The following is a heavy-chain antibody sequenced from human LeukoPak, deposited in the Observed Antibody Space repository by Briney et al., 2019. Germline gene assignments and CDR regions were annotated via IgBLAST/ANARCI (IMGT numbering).Heavy chain of an antibody. CDR2: IYPRGST. V-gene: IGHV4-4*07. CDR3: ARVYGGYDFNYYYYYMDV. J-gene: IGHJ6*03. D-gene: IGHD5-12*01. CDR1: GASISKYY. Sequence: PSETLSLTCTVSGASISKYYWTWVRRPAGKGLEWIGRIYPRGSTLYNPSLKSRVTLSVDTSKNQLSLRLTSVTAADTAVYYCARVYGGYDFNYYYYYMDVWGKGTTVTISS.